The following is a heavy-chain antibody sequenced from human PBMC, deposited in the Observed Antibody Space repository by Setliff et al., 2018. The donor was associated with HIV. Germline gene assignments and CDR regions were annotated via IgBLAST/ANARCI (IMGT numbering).Heavy chain of an antibody. Sequence: PGGSLRLSCAASGLTFSSYGMHWVRQAPGKGLEWVAFIRYDGSNKYYADSVKGRFTISRDNSKNTLYLQMNSLRAEDTAVYYCARTGHYYYYYMDVWGKGTTVTVSS. V-gene: IGHV3-30*02. CDR2: IRYDGSNK. CDR3: ARTGHYYYYYMDV. J-gene: IGHJ6*03. CDR1: GLTFSSYG.